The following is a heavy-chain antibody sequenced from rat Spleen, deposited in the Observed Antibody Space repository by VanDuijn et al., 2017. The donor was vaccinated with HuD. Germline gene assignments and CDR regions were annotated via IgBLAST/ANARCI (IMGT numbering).Heavy chain of an antibody. J-gene: IGHJ2*01. V-gene: IGHV5-29*01. CDR2: ISYDGSST. D-gene: IGHD1-9*01. Sequence: EVHLVESGGGLVQPGRSIKLSCAASGFTFSDYGMAWVRQAPTKGLEWVATISYDGSSTYYRDSVKGRFTISRDNAKSTLYLQMDSLRSEDTATYYCARRHYGYTDYFDYWGQGVMVTVSS. CDR3: ARRHYGYTDYFDY. CDR1: GFTFSDYG.